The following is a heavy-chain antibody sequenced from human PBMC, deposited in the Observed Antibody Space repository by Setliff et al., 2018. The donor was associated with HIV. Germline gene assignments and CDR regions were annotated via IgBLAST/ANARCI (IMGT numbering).Heavy chain of an antibody. Sequence: PSETLSLTCAVYGESLSPYFWSWIRQTPGKGLEWIGEINHSGSSYYNPSLKSRVTLSFDTSKNQFSLNLTSMTAADTAVYYCARGLGMVEATTPFDYWGQGTLVTVSS. CDR1: GESLSPYF. D-gene: IGHD1-26*01. CDR2: INHSGSS. CDR3: ARGLGMVEATTPFDY. V-gene: IGHV4-34*01. J-gene: IGHJ4*02.